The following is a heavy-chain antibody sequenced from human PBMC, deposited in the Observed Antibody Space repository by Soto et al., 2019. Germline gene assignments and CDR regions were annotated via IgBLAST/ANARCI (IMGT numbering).Heavy chain of an antibody. J-gene: IGHJ4*02. Sequence: RRLSCAASGFTFDDYAMHWVRQAPGKGLEWVSGISWNSGSIGYADSVKGRFTISRDNAKNSLYLQMNSLRAEDTALYYCAKGLRMYALDYWGQGTLVTVSS. V-gene: IGHV3-9*01. D-gene: IGHD2-8*01. CDR2: ISWNSGSI. CDR3: AKGLRMYALDY. CDR1: GFTFDDYA.